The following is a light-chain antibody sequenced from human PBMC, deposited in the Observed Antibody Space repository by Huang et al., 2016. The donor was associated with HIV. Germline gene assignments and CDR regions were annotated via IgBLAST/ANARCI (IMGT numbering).Light chain of an antibody. J-gene: IGKJ4*01. Sequence: DIQMTQSPSSLSASVGDRVTITCRASQSINNHLNWFQQKPGKGPKLLIYAASSLQSGVPSRFSGSGSGTVFPLAISPLQPEDFAIYYCQQGYATPLTFGGGTKVEIK. CDR3: QQGYATPLT. CDR1: QSINNH. CDR2: AAS. V-gene: IGKV1-39*01.